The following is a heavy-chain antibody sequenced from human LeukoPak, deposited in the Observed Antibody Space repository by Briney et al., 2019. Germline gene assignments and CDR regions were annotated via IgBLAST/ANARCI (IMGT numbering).Heavy chain of an antibody. CDR3: AVALAARYFY. Sequence: VASVKVSCKVSGYTLTELSMHWVRQAPGKGREGMGGFYPEDGETIYAQKFQGRVTMTEDTSTDTAYMELSSLRSEDTAVYYCAVALAARYFYWGQGTPVTVSS. J-gene: IGHJ4*02. CDR1: GYTLTELS. D-gene: IGHD6-13*01. CDR2: FYPEDGET. V-gene: IGHV1-24*01.